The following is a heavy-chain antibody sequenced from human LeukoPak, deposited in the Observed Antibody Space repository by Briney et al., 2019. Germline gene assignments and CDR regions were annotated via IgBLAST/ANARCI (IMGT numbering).Heavy chain of an antibody. CDR2: IYSGGNT. V-gene: IGHV3-53*01. D-gene: IGHD3-22*01. CDR3: ARCYYDGSGFYYYFDY. Sequence: PGGSLRLSCAASGFGVSNYYMSWVRQAPGKGLEWVSVIYSGGNTYYTDSVKGRFTISRDNPKNTVFLQMGSLRGEDTAVYYCARCYYDGSGFYYYFDYWGQGTLVTVSS. J-gene: IGHJ4*02. CDR1: GFGVSNYY.